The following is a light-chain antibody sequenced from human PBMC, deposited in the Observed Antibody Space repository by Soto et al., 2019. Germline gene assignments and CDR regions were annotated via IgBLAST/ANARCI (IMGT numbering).Light chain of an antibody. CDR2: EVS. CDR1: SSDVGSYNL. V-gene: IGLV2-23*02. J-gene: IGLJ1*01. Sequence: QSVLTQPASVSGSPGQSITISCTGTSSDVGSYNLVSWYQQHPGKAPKLMIYEVSKRPSGVSNRFSGSKSGNTASLTTSGLQAEDEADYYCCSYAGSSNPYVFGTGTKVTVL. CDR3: CSYAGSSNPYV.